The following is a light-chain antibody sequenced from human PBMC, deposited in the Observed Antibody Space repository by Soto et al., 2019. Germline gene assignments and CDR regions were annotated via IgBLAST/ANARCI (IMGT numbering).Light chain of an antibody. J-gene: IGKJ5*01. CDR2: AAS. Sequence: DIQLTQSPSFLSASVGDRVTITCRASQGISSSLAWYQQKPGKAPTLLIYAASTLQSGVPSRFSGSGSGSEFTLTISSLQPEDFATYYCQQLNSFPITFGQGTRLEIK. CDR3: QQLNSFPIT. CDR1: QGISSS. V-gene: IGKV1-9*01.